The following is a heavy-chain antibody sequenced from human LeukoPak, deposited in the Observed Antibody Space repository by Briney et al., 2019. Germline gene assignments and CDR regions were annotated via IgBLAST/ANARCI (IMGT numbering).Heavy chain of an antibody. V-gene: IGHV3-30*04. CDR1: GFTFSSYA. Sequence: PGRSLRLSCAASGFTFSSYAMHWVRQAPGKGLEWVAVISYDGSNKYYADSAKGRFTISRDNSKNTLYLQMNSLRAEDTAVYYCARDPGGYSYGYFDYWGQGTLVTVSS. CDR2: ISYDGSNK. CDR3: ARDPGGYSYGYFDY. J-gene: IGHJ4*02. D-gene: IGHD5-18*01.